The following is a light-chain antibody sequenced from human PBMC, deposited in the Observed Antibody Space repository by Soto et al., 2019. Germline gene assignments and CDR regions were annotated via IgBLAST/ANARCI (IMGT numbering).Light chain of an antibody. CDR1: QSISSW. CDR3: QQYNSYSRT. CDR2: DAS. J-gene: IGKJ1*01. Sequence: DIQMTQSPSTLSASVGDRVTITCRASQSISSWLDWYQQKPGKAPKLLIYDASSLESGVPSRFSGSGSGTEFTLTISSLQPDDFATYYCQQYNSYSRTCGQGTKVEIK. V-gene: IGKV1-5*01.